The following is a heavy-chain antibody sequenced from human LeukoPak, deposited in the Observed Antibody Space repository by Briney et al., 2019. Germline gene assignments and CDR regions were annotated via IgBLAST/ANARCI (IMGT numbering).Heavy chain of an antibody. Sequence: GGSLRLSCAASGFTFSSYAMGWVRQAPGKGLEWVSAISGSGGSTYYADSVKGRFTISRDNSKNTLYLQMNSLRAEDTAVYYCAKAPGRSTYYNGMDVWGQGTTVTVSS. J-gene: IGHJ6*02. V-gene: IGHV3-23*01. CDR3: AKAPGRSTYYNGMDV. CDR2: ISGSGGST. CDR1: GFTFSSYA. D-gene: IGHD5/OR15-5a*01.